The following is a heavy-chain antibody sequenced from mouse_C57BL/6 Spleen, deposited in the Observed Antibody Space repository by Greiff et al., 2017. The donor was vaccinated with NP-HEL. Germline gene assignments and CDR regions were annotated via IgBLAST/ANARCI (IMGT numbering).Heavy chain of an antibody. CDR1: GYTFIDYY. V-gene: IGHV1-26*01. D-gene: IGHD4-1*01. CDR2: INPNNGGT. Sequence: EVQLQQSGPELVKPGTSVKISCKASGYTFIDYYMNWVKQSHGKSLEWIGDINPNNGGTSYNQKFKGKATLTVDKSSSTAYMELRSLTSEDSAVYYCASWDYAMDYWGQGTSVTVSS. CDR3: ASWDYAMDY. J-gene: IGHJ4*01.